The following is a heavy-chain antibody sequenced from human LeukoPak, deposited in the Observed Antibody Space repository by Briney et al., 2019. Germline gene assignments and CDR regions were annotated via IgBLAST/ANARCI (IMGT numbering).Heavy chain of an antibody. CDR3: ARGDQPLFWAGFDY. Sequence: ASVKVSCKASGYTFTGYYKHWVRQAPGQGLEWVGWINPNSGGTNYAQKFQGRVTMTRDTPISKAHMELSRLSSDDTAVYYCARGDQPLFWAGFDYWGQGPLVTVSS. D-gene: IGHD2/OR15-2a*01. V-gene: IGHV1-2*02. CDR2: INPNSGGT. CDR1: GYTFTGYY. J-gene: IGHJ4*02.